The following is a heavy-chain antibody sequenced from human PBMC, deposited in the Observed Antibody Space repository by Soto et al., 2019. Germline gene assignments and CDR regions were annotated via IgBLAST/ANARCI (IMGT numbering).Heavy chain of an antibody. Sequence: QTLSLTCAISGDSVSSNSAACNWIRQSPSRGLEWLGRTYYRSKWYNDYAVSVKSRITINPDTSKNQFSLQLNSVTPEDTAVYYCASEQFGEYYGSGSQFDYWGQGTLVTVSS. J-gene: IGHJ4*02. D-gene: IGHD3-10*01. V-gene: IGHV6-1*01. CDR2: TYYRSKWYN. CDR3: ASEQFGEYYGSGSQFDY. CDR1: GDSVSSNSAA.